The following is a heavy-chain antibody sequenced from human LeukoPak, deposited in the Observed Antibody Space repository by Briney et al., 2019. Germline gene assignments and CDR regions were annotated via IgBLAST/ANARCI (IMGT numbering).Heavy chain of an antibody. D-gene: IGHD3-10*01. Sequence: ASVKVSCKASGYTFTSSYMHWVRQAPGQGLEWMGIINPSGGSTSYAQKFQGRVTMTRDMSTSTVYMELSSLRSEDTAVYYCARVDGSGSYYNAVDYWGQGTLVTVSS. CDR2: INPSGGST. J-gene: IGHJ4*02. CDR3: ARVDGSGSYYNAVDY. CDR1: GYTFTSSY. V-gene: IGHV1-46*01.